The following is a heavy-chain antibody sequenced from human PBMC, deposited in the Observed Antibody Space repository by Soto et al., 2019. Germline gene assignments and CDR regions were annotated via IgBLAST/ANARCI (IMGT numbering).Heavy chain of an antibody. Sequence: EGQLLESGGGMIQPGGSLRLSCEASGFTLGTFAMNWVRRAPGRGLEWVSGISGIGGKTYYANSVTGRFTISRDTSKNPVHLQMNNLRADDTGVYYCAKDMWGLGYDIYGVELSFDLWGQGTLVTVSA. J-gene: IGHJ4*02. CDR1: GFTLGTFA. CDR2: ISGIGGKT. CDR3: AKDMWGLGYDIYGVELSFDL. D-gene: IGHD3-9*01. V-gene: IGHV3-23*01.